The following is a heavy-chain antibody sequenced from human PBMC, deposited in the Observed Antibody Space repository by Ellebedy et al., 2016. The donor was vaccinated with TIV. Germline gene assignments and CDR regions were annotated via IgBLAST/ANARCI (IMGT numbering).Heavy chain of an antibody. CDR2: IYYSGST. Sequence: SETLSLTXTVSGGSISSSRNYWSWIRQHPGKGLEWIGYIYYSGSTYYNPSLKSRVTISVDTSKNQFSLKLSSVTAADTAVYYCARGRGGSYSIPFDIWGQGALVTVSS. D-gene: IGHD1-26*01. J-gene: IGHJ4*02. CDR3: ARGRGGSYSIPFDI. V-gene: IGHV4-31*03. CDR1: GGSISSSRNY.